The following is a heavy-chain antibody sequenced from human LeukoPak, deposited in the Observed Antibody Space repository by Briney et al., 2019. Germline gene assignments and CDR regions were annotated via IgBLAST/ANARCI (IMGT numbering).Heavy chain of an antibody. D-gene: IGHD3-3*01. V-gene: IGHV1-8*01. CDR2: MNPNSGNT. J-gene: IGHJ5*02. CDR3: ARAPTRITIFGVVVSRPQRWFDP. CDR1: GYTFTSYD. Sequence: ASVKVSCKASGYTFTSYDINWVRQATGQGLEWMGWMNPNSGNTGYAQKFQGRVTMIRNTSISTAYMELSSLRSEDTAVYYCARAPTRITIFGVVVSRPQRWFDPWGQGTLVTVSS.